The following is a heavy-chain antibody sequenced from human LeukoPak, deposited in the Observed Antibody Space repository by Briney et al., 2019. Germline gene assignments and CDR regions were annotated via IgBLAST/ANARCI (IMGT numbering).Heavy chain of an antibody. CDR2: TSTYNGDT. CDR3: ARGTYFDY. Sequence: ASVKVSCKASGYTFTTYDISWVRQAVGQGLEWLGWTSTYNGDTNYAQNLQGRVTMTTDTSTSTAYMVLRSLKSDDTAVYYCARGTYFDYWGQGTLVTVSS. J-gene: IGHJ4*02. V-gene: IGHV1-18*01. CDR1: GYTFTTYD.